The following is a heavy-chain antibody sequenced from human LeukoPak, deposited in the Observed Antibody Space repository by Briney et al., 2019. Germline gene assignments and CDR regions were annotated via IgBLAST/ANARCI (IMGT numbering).Heavy chain of an antibody. CDR2: INHSGST. V-gene: IGHV4-34*01. CDR3: ASGYCSSTSCLSHYYYYYGMDV. CDR1: GGSFSGYY. Sequence: PSETLSLTCAVYGGSFSGYYWSWIRQPPGKGLEWIGEINHSGSTNYNPSLKSRVTISVDTSKNQFSLKPSSVTAADTAVYYCASGYCSSTSCLSHYYYYYGMDVWGKGTTVTVSS. D-gene: IGHD2-2*01. J-gene: IGHJ6*04.